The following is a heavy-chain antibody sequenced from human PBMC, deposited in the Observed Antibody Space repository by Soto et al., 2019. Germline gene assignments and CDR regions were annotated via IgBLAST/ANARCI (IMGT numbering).Heavy chain of an antibody. CDR1: GGTFSSYP. V-gene: IGHV1-69*02. CDR2: IIPVLGIS. D-gene: IGHD5-12*01. J-gene: IGHJ4*02. CDR3: ARALVSDYDTDY. Sequence: QVQLVQSGAEVKKPGSSVKVSCKASGGTFSSYPISWVRQAPGQGLEWMGRIIPVLGISNYAQKFQGRVTITADKSTRTAYMELSSLRSEDTAVYYCARALVSDYDTDYWGQGTLVTVSS.